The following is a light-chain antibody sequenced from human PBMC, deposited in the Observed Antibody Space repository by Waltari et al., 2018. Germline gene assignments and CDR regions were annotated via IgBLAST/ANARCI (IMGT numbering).Light chain of an antibody. V-gene: IGLV2-18*02. CDR2: EVS. CDR3: SSYTSSSTWV. J-gene: IGLJ1*01. Sequence: QSALTQPPSVSGSPGQSVTISCTGTSSAVGSYNRVSWYPQPPDTAPNLLVYEVSVRPSGVPARFSGSKSANTAFLTIAGLQAEDEADYFCSSYTSSSTWVFGTGTKVTVL. CDR1: SSAVGSYNR.